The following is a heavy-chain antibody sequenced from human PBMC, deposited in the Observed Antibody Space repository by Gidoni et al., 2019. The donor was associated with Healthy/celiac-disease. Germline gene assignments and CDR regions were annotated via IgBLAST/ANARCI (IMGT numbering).Heavy chain of an antibody. J-gene: IGHJ4*02. CDR3: AKSPGGNWVLFDY. D-gene: IGHD2-15*01. Sequence: EVQLLESGGGLVPPGVSLRLSCAASEFPFSSYAMRWARQGPGKGLEWVSTLSDSGGSTYYADSVKGRFTISRDNSKNTLYLQMNSLRAEDTAVYYCAKSPGGNWVLFDYWGQGTLVTVSS. V-gene: IGHV3-23*01. CDR1: EFPFSSYA. CDR2: LSDSGGST.